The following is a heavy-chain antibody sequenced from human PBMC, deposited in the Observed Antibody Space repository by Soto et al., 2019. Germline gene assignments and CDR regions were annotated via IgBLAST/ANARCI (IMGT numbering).Heavy chain of an antibody. J-gene: IGHJ4*01. V-gene: IGHV3-11*01. D-gene: IGHD4-4*01. Sequence: QVQLVVSGGGLVKPGGSLSISCAASGFTFSDYYISWIGQAPGKGLAWVSYIISSGAIIYYADSVKGRLTISRDNAKNSLYLQMNSLRAEDTAVYSCALAGYDSNYYAVTPLSAGYFWGHGTLVTVSS. CDR1: GFTFSDYY. CDR3: ALAGYDSNYYAVTPLSAGYF. CDR2: IISSGAII.